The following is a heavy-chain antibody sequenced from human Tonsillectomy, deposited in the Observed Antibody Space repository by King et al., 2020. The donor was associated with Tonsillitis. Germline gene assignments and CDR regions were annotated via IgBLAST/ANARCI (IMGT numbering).Heavy chain of an antibody. J-gene: IGHJ1*01. CDR1: GGSISSDSYY. CDR2: IHYTGST. V-gene: IGHV4-31*03. Sequence: QLQESGPGLVKPSQTLSLTCIVSGGSISSDSYYWSWIRQHPGKGLEWIGYIHYTGSTYYSPSLKSRLTISADTSKSQFSLTLSSVTAADTAVYYCASATCSSTTCYRPEYCQDWGQGALVTVSS. CDR3: ASATCSSTTCYRPEYCQD. D-gene: IGHD1-14*01.